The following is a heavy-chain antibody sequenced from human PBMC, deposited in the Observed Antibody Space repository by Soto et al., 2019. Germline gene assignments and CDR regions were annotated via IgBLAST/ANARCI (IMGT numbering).Heavy chain of an antibody. V-gene: IGHV1-69*01. CDR1: GGTFSSYA. Sequence: QVQLVQSGAEVKKPGSSVKVSCKASGGTFSSYAISWVRQAPGQGLEWMGGIIPIFGTANYAQKFQGRVTITADESTTTAYMELSSLRSEDTAVYYCARDYEPYGGSSWYFDYWGQGTLVTVSS. D-gene: IGHD6-13*01. CDR3: ARDYEPYGGSSWYFDY. J-gene: IGHJ4*02. CDR2: IIPIFGTA.